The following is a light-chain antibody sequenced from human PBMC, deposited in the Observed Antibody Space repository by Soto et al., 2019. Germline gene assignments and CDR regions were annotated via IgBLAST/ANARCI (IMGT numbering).Light chain of an antibody. CDR3: QKYNTAPLT. Sequence: DIQMTQSPSSLSASVGDRVTITCRASQGIIDYLAWYQQKPGKVPKLLIFGASSLQSGVPSRFSGSGSGTDFTLTISSLQPEDVATYYCQKYNTAPLTFGGGTKVDIK. J-gene: IGKJ4*01. CDR2: GAS. CDR1: QGIIDY. V-gene: IGKV1-27*01.